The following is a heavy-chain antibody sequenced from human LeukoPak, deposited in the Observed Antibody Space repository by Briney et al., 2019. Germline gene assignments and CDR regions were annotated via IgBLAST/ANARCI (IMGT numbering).Heavy chain of an antibody. D-gene: IGHD5-18*01. Sequence: PGGSLRLSCSASGFTFSDFWMHWVRQAPGKGVVWVSRINSGGTDTNYAPSVKGRLTISRENAKNPLYLQMNSLGAEDTAVYYCARGGYHAYYLDYWGQGPLVTVSS. V-gene: IGHV3-74*01. CDR3: ARGGYHAYYLDY. J-gene: IGHJ4*02. CDR1: GFTFSDFW. CDR2: INSGGTDT.